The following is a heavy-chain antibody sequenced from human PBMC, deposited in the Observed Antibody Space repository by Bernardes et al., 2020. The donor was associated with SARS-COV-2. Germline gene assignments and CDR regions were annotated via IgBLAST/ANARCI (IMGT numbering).Heavy chain of an antibody. CDR2: IIPRFVST. V-gene: IGHV1-69*13. J-gene: IGHJ5*02. CDR1: GDTFTSNA. D-gene: IGHD6-6*01. Sequence: VPVTCKAAGDTFTSNAFSWLRQAPGQGLEWMGRIIPRFVSTNYAQNFQGRVTITADESSSTAYMELSSLRSEDTALYYCAREPIAARPGIWFDPWGQGTLVTVSS. CDR3: AREPIAARPGIWFDP.